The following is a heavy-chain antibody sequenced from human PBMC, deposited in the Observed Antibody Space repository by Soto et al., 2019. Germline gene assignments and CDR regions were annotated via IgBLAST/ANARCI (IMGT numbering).Heavy chain of an antibody. CDR3: ASRTPDYGGSEIDP. J-gene: IGHJ5*02. D-gene: IGHD4-17*01. V-gene: IGHV4-4*02. CDR1: GGSISSSNW. CDR2: IYHSGST. Sequence: QVQLQESGPGLVKPSGTLSLTCAVSGGSISSSNWWSWVRQPPGKGLEWIGDIYHSGSTNNNPSPTRRVTKSVDKTKNQFSLKLSAVTAADTAVYYWASRTPDYGGSEIDPWGQGTLVTVSS.